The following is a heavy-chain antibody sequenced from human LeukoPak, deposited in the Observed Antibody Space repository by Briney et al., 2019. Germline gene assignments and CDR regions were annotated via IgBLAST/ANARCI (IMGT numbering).Heavy chain of an antibody. J-gene: IGHJ4*02. CDR3: AKGRSGYSGYEFDY. D-gene: IGHD5-12*01. Sequence: SETLSLTCAVYGGSFSGYYWSWIRQPPGKGLEWIGEINHSGSTNYNPSLKSRVTISVDTSKNQFSLKLSSVTAADTAVYYRAKGRSGYSGYEFDYWGQGTLVTVSS. CDR1: GGSFSGYY. CDR2: INHSGST. V-gene: IGHV4-34*01.